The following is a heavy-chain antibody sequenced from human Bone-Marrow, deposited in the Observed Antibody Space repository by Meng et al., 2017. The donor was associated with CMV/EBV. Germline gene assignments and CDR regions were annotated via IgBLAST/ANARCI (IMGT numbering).Heavy chain of an antibody. J-gene: IGHJ3*02. V-gene: IGHV4-39*07. Sequence: GSLRLSCTVSGGSISSSSYYWDWIRQPPGKGLEWIGSIYYSGSTYYNPSLKSRVTISVDTSKNQFSLKLSSVTAADTAVYYCARVVIISVNAFDIWGQGKMVNV. D-gene: IGHD3-3*01. CDR3: ARVVIISVNAFDI. CDR2: IYYSGST. CDR1: GGSISSSSYY.